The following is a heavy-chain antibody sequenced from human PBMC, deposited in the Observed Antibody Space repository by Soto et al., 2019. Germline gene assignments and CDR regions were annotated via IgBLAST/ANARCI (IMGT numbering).Heavy chain of an antibody. J-gene: IGHJ5*01. D-gene: IGHD4-17*01. CDR2: IYYSGST. Sequence: SGSLSLTCTASGGSISSYYWSWIRQPPGKGLEWIGYIYYSGSTNYNPSHKSRVTISVDTSKNQFSLKLSSVTAADPAEYYCASYGDYVLSLGQGTLVTVSS. CDR1: GGSISSYY. CDR3: ASYGDYVLS. V-gene: IGHV4-59*08.